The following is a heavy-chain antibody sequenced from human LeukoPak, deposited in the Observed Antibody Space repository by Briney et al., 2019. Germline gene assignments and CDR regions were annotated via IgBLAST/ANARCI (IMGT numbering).Heavy chain of an antibody. V-gene: IGHV4-38-2*02. J-gene: IGHJ4*02. CDR3: VRDVGQLRSDY. CDR2: ISHSGNT. CDR1: GYSISSDYF. Sequence: PSETLSLTRVVSGYSISSDYFWGWIRQVPGKGLEWIGTISHSGNTYYKPSLKSRVTISLDTSKNQFSLKLSSVTAADTAVYYCVRDVGQLRSDYWGQGTLVTVSS. D-gene: IGHD2-2*01.